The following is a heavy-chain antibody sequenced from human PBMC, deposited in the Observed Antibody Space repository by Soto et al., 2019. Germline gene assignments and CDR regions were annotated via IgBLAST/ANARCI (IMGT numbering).Heavy chain of an antibody. CDR2: ITWDGGSS. CDR1: GFTFDDYT. Sequence: GGSLRLSCAASGFTFDDYTMHWVRQVPGKGLEWVSLITWDGGSSFYADSVRGRFTISRDNSKNSVFLQMDSLRTEDTALYHCARARDGNNPLDDWGHGTLVTVSS. D-gene: IGHD1-1*01. V-gene: IGHV3-43*01. CDR3: ARARDGNNPLDD. J-gene: IGHJ4*01.